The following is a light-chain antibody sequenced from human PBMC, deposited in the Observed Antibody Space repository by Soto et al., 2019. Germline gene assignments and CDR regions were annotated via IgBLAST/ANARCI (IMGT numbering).Light chain of an antibody. Sequence: QSALTQPASVSGSPGQSITITWTGTSSDVGGHNYVSWYQQHPGKAPKLMIYEVSNRPSGVSYRFSGSKSGNTASLTISGLQAEDEADYYCSSYTSSSTLEVFGTGTKLTVL. CDR1: SSDVGGHNY. CDR3: SSYTSSSTLEV. J-gene: IGLJ1*01. V-gene: IGLV2-14*01. CDR2: EVS.